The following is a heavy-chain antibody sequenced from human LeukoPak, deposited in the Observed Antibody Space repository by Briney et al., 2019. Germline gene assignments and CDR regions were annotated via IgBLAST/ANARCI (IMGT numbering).Heavy chain of an antibody. V-gene: IGHV4-59*01. CDR3: ARGRWDMITFGGVLGFDY. D-gene: IGHD3-16*01. CDR2: IYYSGST. Sequence: SETLSLTCTVSGGSISSYYWSWIRQPPGKGLEWIGYIYYSGSTNYNPSLKSRVTISVDTSKNQFSLKLSSVTAADTAVYYCARGRWDMITFGGVLGFDYWGQGTLVTVSS. J-gene: IGHJ4*02. CDR1: GGSISSYY.